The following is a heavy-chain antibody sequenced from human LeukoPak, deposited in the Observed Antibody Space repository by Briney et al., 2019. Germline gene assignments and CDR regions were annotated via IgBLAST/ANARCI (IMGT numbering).Heavy chain of an antibody. CDR3: VKGGRLQPEDY. CDR1: GFSSTPYA. CDR2: IGASDDT. J-gene: IGHJ4*02. V-gene: IGHV3-23*01. Sequence: PRGSLRLSCAASGFSSTPYAMTWVRQAPEKGLEWVSTIGASDDTYYADSVKGRFTISRYNSKNTLYLQLNNLRDDETAIDYCVKGGRLQPEDYWGQGTLVTVSS. D-gene: IGHD4-11*01.